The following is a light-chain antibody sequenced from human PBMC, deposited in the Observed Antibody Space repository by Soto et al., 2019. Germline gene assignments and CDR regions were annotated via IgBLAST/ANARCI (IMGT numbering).Light chain of an antibody. Sequence: QAVVTQPPSASGTPGQRVTISCSGSSSNIGGNTVVWYQQLPGTAPKLLIYSNNKRPSGVPDRFSGSKSGTSASLAISGLQSEDEADYYCAAWDDSMNAWVFGGGTQLTVL. CDR3: AAWDDSMNAWV. CDR2: SNN. J-gene: IGLJ3*02. CDR1: SSNIGGNT. V-gene: IGLV1-44*01.